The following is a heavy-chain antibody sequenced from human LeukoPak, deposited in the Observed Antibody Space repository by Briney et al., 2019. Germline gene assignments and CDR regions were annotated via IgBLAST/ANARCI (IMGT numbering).Heavy chain of an antibody. CDR1: GYTFTSYD. D-gene: IGHD3-16*02. Sequence: ASVKVSCKASGYTFTSYDINWVRQATGQGLEWMGWMNPNSGGTNYAQKFQGRVTMTRDTSISTAYMELSRLRSDDTAVYYCARDVITFGGVIALGYWGQGTLVTVSS. J-gene: IGHJ4*02. CDR3: ARDVITFGGVIALGY. V-gene: IGHV1-2*02. CDR2: MNPNSGGT.